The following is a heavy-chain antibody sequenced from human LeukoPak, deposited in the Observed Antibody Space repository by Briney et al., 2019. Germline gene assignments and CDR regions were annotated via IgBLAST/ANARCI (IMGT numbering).Heavy chain of an antibody. J-gene: IGHJ4*02. CDR2: ISGSGGST. D-gene: IGHD2-2*01. Sequence: GSLRLSCAASGFTFSSYAMSWVRQAPGKGLEWVSAISGSGGSTYYADSVKGRFTISRDNSKNTLYLQMISLRAEDTAVYYCAKDLKDCSSTSCQYYFDYWGQGTLVTVSS. CDR1: GFTFSSYA. V-gene: IGHV3-23*01. CDR3: AKDLKDCSSTSCQYYFDY.